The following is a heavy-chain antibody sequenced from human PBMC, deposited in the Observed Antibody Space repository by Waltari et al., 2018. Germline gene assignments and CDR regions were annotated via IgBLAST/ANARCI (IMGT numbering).Heavy chain of an antibody. CDR1: GVSISSGTYY. CDR2: IYSSGTT. Sequence: QVQLQESGPRLVKPSQTLSLTCTVSGVSISSGTYYWSWIRQSAGRGLEGIGRIYSSGTTKYNPSLKSRVSISIDRSKNQFFVRLTSATAADSAIYYCVRDLGGDDSGSVWGRGAPVTVSS. CDR3: VRDLGGDDSGSV. J-gene: IGHJ4*02. V-gene: IGHV4-61*02. D-gene: IGHD3-10*01.